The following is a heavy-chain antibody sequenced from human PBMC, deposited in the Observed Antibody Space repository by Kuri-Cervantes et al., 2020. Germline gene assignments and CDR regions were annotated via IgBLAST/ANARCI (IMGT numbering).Heavy chain of an antibody. D-gene: IGHD3-10*01. J-gene: IGHJ6*02. Sequence: GESLKISCAASGFTFSSYAMSWVRQAPGKGLEWVSAISGSGGSTYYADSVKGRFTISRDNAKNSLHLQMNNLRDEDTAVYYCARDLGRGYGMDVWGQGTTVTVSS. CDR1: GFTFSSYA. CDR2: ISGSGGST. V-gene: IGHV3-23*01. CDR3: ARDLGRGYGMDV.